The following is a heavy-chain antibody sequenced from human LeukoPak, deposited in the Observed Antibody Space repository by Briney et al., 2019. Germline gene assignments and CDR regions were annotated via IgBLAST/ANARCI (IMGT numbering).Heavy chain of an antibody. V-gene: IGHV3-20*04. CDR3: ARGYCTNGVCSDAFDI. CDR1: GFTFGDYG. J-gene: IGHJ3*02. D-gene: IGHD2-8*01. CDR2: INWNGGST. Sequence: GGSLRLSCAASGFTFGDYGMSWVRQAPGKGLEWVSGINWNGGSTGYADSVKGRFTISRDNAKNSLYLQMNSLRAEDTALYYCARGYCTNGVCSDAFDIWGQGTMVTVSS.